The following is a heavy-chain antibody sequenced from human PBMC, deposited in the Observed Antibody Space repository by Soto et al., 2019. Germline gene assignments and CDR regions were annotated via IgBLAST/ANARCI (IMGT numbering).Heavy chain of an antibody. J-gene: IGHJ4*02. CDR3: ARGGEEYYYDSSGYCDY. CDR1: GGSISSGGYS. Sequence: SETLSLTCAVSGGSISSGGYSWSWIRQPPGKGLEWIGYIYYSGSTYYNLSLKSRVTISVDTSKNQFSLKLSSVTAADTAVYYCARGGEEYYYDSSGYCDYWGQGTLVTVSS. D-gene: IGHD3-22*01. CDR2: IYYSGST. V-gene: IGHV4-31*11.